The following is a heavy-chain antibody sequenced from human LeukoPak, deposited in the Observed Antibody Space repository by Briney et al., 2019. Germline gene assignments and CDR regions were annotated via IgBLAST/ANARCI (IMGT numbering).Heavy chain of an antibody. CDR2: IKSKTDGGTT. CDR1: GFTFSNAW. V-gene: IGHV3-15*01. Sequence: GGSLRLSCAASGFTFSNAWMSWVRQAPGKGLEWVGRIKSKTDGGTTDYAAPVKGRFTISRDDSKNTLYLQMNSLKTEDTAVYYCTTGLVEVPAAIVYYYYYGMDVWGQGTTVTVSS. J-gene: IGHJ6*02. CDR3: TTGLVEVPAAIVYYYYYGMDV. D-gene: IGHD2-2*01.